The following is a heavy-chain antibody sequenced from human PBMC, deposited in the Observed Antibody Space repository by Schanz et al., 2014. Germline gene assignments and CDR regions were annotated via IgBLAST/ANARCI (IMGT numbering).Heavy chain of an antibody. CDR2: IKSKVDGGTT. CDR1: GFTFSGYA. CDR3: STDLTAVDYDAIGL. Sequence: EVRLLESGGGLVQPGGSLRLSCAASGFTFSGYAMSWVRQAPGKGLEWVGRIKSKVDGGTTDNAAPVQGRFTISRDDSKNTLHLQMNSLKTEDTAVYYCSTDLTAVDYDAIGLWGQGTMVTVSS. D-gene: IGHD4-17*01. V-gene: IGHV3-15*01. J-gene: IGHJ3*01.